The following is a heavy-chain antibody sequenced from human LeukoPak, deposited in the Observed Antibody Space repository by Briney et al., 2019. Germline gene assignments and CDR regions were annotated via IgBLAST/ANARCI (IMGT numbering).Heavy chain of an antibody. V-gene: IGHV3-74*01. Sequence: GGSLRLSCAASGFTFSSYWMHWVRQAPGKGLVWVSRINSDGSSTSYADSAKGRFTISRDNAKNTLYLQMNSLRAEDTAVYYCVPLDSGSMEGFDYWGQGTLVTVSS. CDR3: VPLDSGSMEGFDY. J-gene: IGHJ4*02. CDR1: GFTFSSYW. D-gene: IGHD1-26*01. CDR2: INSDGSST.